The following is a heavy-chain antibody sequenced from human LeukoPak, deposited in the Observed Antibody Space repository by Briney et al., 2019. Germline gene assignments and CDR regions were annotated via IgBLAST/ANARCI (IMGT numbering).Heavy chain of an antibody. CDR2: FDPEDGET. D-gene: IGHD3-22*01. CDR3: ATDSYDSSGYYYYYYGMDV. J-gene: IGHJ6*02. V-gene: IGHV1-24*01. CDR1: GYTLTELS. Sequence: ASVKVSCKVSGYTLTELSMHWVRQAPGKGLEWMGGFDPEDGETIYAQKFQGRVTMTEDTSTDTAYMELSSLRSEDTAVYYCATDSYDSSGYYYYYYGMDVWGQGTTVTVSS.